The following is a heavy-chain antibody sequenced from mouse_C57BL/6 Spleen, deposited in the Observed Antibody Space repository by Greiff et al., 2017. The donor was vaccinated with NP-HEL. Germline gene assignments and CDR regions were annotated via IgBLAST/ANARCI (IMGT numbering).Heavy chain of an antibody. J-gene: IGHJ3*01. V-gene: IGHV5-17*01. Sequence: EVNLVESGGGLVQPGGSLKLSCAASGFTFSDYGMHWVRQAPEKGLEWVAYISSGSSTNYYADTVKGRFTISGDNAKNILFLQMTSLSSEDTTMYYGATYYSNYWFAYWGQGTLVTVSA. D-gene: IGHD2-5*01. CDR3: ATYYSNYWFAY. CDR1: GFTFSDYG. CDR2: ISSGSSTN.